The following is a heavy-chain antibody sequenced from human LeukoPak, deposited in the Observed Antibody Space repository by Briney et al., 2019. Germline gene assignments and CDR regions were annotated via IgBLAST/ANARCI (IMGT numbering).Heavy chain of an antibody. J-gene: IGHJ4*02. CDR1: GYTFTGYY. CDR2: ISAYNGDT. CDR3: ARGPPGPYAY. V-gene: IGHV1-18*04. Sequence: ASVKVSCKASGYTFTGYYMHWVRQAPGQGLEWMGWISAYNGDTNYAQKLQGRVTMTTDTSTSTAYMELRSLRSDDTAVYYCARGPPGPYAYWGQGTLVTVSS. D-gene: IGHD2-2*01.